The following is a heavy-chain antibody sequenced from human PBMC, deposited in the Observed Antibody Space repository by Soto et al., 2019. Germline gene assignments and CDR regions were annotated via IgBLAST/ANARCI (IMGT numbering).Heavy chain of an antibody. V-gene: IGHV4-61*01. CDR1: GGSVSSGNDF. J-gene: IGHJ6*02. CDR2: IHSSGST. D-gene: IGHD4-17*01. CDR3: AILTKPTAVTTAFRGGYGLDV. Sequence: SETLSLTCTVSGGSVSSGNDFCSWFRQPPGKGLEWIGYIHSSGSTNHNPSLKSRVTISADTSRNLFSLKLTSVTAADTAVYYCAILTKPTAVTTAFRGGYGLDVWGQGTTVTVSS.